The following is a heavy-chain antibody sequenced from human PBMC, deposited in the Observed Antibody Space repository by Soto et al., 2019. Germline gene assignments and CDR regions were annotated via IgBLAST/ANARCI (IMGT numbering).Heavy chain of an antibody. Sequence: GGSLRLSCAASGFTFSSYGMHWVRQAPGKGLEWVAVISYDGSNKYYADSVKGRFTISRDNSKNTLYLQMNSLRAEDTAVYYCAKEDRYSYGYIDYWGQGTLVTVSS. J-gene: IGHJ4*02. D-gene: IGHD5-18*01. V-gene: IGHV3-30*18. CDR2: ISYDGSNK. CDR3: AKEDRYSYGYIDY. CDR1: GFTFSSYG.